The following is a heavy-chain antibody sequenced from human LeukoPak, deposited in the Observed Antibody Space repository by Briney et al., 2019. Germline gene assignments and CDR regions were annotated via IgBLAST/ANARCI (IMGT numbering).Heavy chain of an antibody. J-gene: IGHJ4*02. V-gene: IGHV1-18*01. CDR1: GYTFISNG. CDR3: ARLRVINGDLDY. CDR2: ISAYSGTT. Sequence: GASVKVSCKASGYTFISNGISWVRQAPGQGLEWMGWISAYSGTTKYTQKLRGRVTMTTETSTSTAYMELGSLRSDDTAVYYCARLRVINGDLDYWGQGTLVTVSS.